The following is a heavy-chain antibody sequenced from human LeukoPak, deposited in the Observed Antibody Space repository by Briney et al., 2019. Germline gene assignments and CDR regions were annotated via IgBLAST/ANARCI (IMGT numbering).Heavy chain of an antibody. CDR2: IIPIFGTA. D-gene: IGHD3-3*01. Sequence: ASVKVSCKASGGTFSSYAISWVRQAPGQGLEWMGGIIPIFGTANYAQKFQGRVTITADESTSTAYMELSSLRSEDTAVYYCARSPSGYYDFWSGYSFFDYWGQGTLVTVSS. CDR3: ARSPSGYYDFWSGYSFFDY. CDR1: GGTFSSYA. J-gene: IGHJ4*02. V-gene: IGHV1-69*13.